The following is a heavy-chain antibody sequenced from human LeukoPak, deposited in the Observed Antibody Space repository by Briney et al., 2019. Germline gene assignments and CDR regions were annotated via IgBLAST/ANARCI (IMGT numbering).Heavy chain of an antibody. CDR2: INHSGST. Sequence: SETLSLNCAVYGGSFSGYYWSWIRQPPGKGLEWIGEINHSGSTNYNPSLKSRVTISVDTSKNQFSLKLSSVTAADTAVYYCAEQWRDAFDIWGQGTMVTVSS. CDR1: GGSFSGYY. V-gene: IGHV4-34*01. J-gene: IGHJ3*02. D-gene: IGHD6-19*01. CDR3: AEQWRDAFDI.